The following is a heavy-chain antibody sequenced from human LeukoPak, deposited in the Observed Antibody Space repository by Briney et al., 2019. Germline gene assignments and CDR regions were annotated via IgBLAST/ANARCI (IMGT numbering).Heavy chain of an antibody. CDR2: INPNSGGT. CDR1: GYTFTGYY. V-gene: IGHV1-2*02. Sequence: GASVKVSCKASGYTFTGYYMHWVRQAPGQGLEWVGWINPNSGGTNYAQRFQGRVTMTRDTSISTAYMELSRLRSDDTAVYYCARDDGGYSPLVGWGQGTLVTVSS. CDR3: ARDDGGYSPLVG. D-gene: IGHD5-18*01. J-gene: IGHJ4*02.